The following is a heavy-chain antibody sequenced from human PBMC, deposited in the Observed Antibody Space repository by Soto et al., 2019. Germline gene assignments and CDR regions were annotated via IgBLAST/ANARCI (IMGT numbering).Heavy chain of an antibody. CDR1: GYTFTSYY. CDR3: ARSIVVVTALDY. V-gene: IGHV1-46*01. D-gene: IGHD2-21*02. J-gene: IGHJ4*02. Sequence: GASVKVSCKASGYTFTSYYMHWVRQAPGQGLEWMGIIKPTGGSTSYAQKFQGRVTMTRDTSTNTAYMDLRSLRSEDTAVYYCARSIVVVTALDYWGQGTLVTVSS. CDR2: IKPTGGST.